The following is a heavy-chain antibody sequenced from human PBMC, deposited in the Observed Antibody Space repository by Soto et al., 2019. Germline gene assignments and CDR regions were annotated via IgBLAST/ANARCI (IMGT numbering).Heavy chain of an antibody. D-gene: IGHD4-17*01. CDR2: IIPILGIA. J-gene: IGHJ3*02. Sequence: QVQLVQSGAEVKKPGSSVKVSCKASGGTFSSYTISWVRQAPGQGLEWMGRIIPILGIANYAQKFQGRVTITPVKPTSXAYMELSSLRSEDTAVYYCASKSVTTVTKGDAFDIWGQGTMVTVSS. CDR1: GGTFSSYT. V-gene: IGHV1-69*02. CDR3: ASKSVTTVTKGDAFDI.